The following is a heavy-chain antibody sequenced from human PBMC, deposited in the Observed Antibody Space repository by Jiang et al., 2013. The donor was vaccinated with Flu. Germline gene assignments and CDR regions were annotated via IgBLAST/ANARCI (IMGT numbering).Heavy chain of an antibody. J-gene: IGHJ4*02. V-gene: IGHV4-31*03. CDR2: IYYSGST. D-gene: IGHD6-19*01. CDR3: ARGGPGYSSPWGY. Sequence: GLVKPSQTLSLTCTVSGGSISSGGYYWSWIRQHPGKGLEWIGYIYYSGSTYYNPSLKSRVTISVDTSKNQFSLKLSSVTAADTAVYYCARGGPGYSSPWGYWGQGTLVTVSS. CDR1: GGSISSGGYY.